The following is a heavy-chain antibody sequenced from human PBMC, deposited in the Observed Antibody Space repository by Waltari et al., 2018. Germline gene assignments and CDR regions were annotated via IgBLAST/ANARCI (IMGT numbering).Heavy chain of an antibody. Sequence: FNTYVMNCVRQAPGKGLEWVSSISDGGGIITYEDSVKGRFTISRDNCKNTLYLQVNSLRAELTAVYYCARGSGVDYWGQGTLVTISS. CDR3: ARGSGVDY. CDR2: ISDGGGII. CDR1: FNTYV. J-gene: IGHJ4*02. D-gene: IGHD7-27*01. V-gene: IGHV3-23*01.